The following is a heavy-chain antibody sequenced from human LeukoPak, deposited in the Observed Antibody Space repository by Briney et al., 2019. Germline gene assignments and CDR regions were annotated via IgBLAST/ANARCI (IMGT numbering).Heavy chain of an antibody. Sequence: VASVTVSCKASGGTFSSYAISWVRQAPGQGLEWMGGIIPIFGTANYAQKFQGRVTITADESTSTAYMELSSLRSEDTAVYYCARVRYYDSSGGLYYFDYWGQGTLVTVSS. CDR2: IIPIFGTA. V-gene: IGHV1-69*13. D-gene: IGHD3-22*01. J-gene: IGHJ4*02. CDR1: GGTFSSYA. CDR3: ARVRYYDSSGGLYYFDY.